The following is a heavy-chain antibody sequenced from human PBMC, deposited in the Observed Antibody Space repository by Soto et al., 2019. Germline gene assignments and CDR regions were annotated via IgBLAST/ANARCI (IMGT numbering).Heavy chain of an antibody. V-gene: IGHV3-23*01. CDR3: AKARDQQWVRLPFDY. J-gene: IGHJ4*02. CDR2: FSATSENT. Sequence: EVKLLESGGGLEQPGGSLRLSCVGSGFFFSSYTMTWVRQAPGKGLEWVSSFSATSENTYYADSVRGRFTISRDNSKNTLFLQMNSLTAEDTAMYYCAKARDQQWVRLPFDYWGQGILVIVSS. D-gene: IGHD6-19*01. CDR1: GFFFSSYT.